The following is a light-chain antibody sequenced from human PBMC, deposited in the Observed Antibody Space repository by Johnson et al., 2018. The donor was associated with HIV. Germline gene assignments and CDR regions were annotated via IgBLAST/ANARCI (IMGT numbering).Light chain of an antibody. CDR2: ENN. Sequence: QSVLTQPPSVSAAPGQKVTISCSGSSSNIGNNYVSWYQHLPGTAPKLLIYENNKRPSGIPDRFSGSKSGTSATLGITGLQTEDEAEYYCGTWDRSLSAGGVFGTGTKVTVL. V-gene: IGLV1-51*02. CDR3: GTWDRSLSAGGV. CDR1: SSNIGNNY. J-gene: IGLJ1*01.